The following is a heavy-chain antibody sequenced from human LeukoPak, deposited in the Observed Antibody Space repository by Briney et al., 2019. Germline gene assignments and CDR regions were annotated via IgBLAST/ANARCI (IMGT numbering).Heavy chain of an antibody. J-gene: IGHJ5*02. Sequence: SETLSLTCTVSGGSISSDYWSWIRQPPGKGLEWIGYIYYSGSTNYNPSPKSRVTISVDTSKNQFSLKLSSVTAADTALYYCARGLYGSGSYYWFDPWGQGTLVTVSS. CDR3: ARGLYGSGSYYWFDP. CDR1: GGSISSDY. D-gene: IGHD3-10*01. V-gene: IGHV4-59*01. CDR2: IYYSGST.